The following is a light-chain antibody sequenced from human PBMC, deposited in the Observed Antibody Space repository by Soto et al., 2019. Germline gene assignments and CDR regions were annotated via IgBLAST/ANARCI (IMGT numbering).Light chain of an antibody. CDR3: QQSYSTPRT. J-gene: IGKJ1*01. Sequence: EIVMTQSPATLSVSPGEKATLSCRASQSVSNNLAWFQQKPGQVPRLLIYGASSRATGIPDRFSGSGSGTDFTLTISSLQPEDFATYYCQQSYSTPRTFGQGTKVDIK. V-gene: IGKV3D-15*01. CDR2: GAS. CDR1: QSVSNN.